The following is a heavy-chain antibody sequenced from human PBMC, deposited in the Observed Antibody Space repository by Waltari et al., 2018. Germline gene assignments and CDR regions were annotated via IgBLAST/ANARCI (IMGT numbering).Heavy chain of an antibody. CDR3: TRHETVGATNYYYYYMDV. D-gene: IGHD1-26*01. Sequence: EVQLVESGGGLVQPGGSLKLSCAASGFAFSASAMHWVRQASGKGVGGVGRIRGKANSYATAYAASVTGRFTISRDDSKNTAYLQMNSLKTEDTTVYYCTRHETVGATNYYYYYMDVWGKGTTVTVSS. V-gene: IGHV3-73*02. CDR2: IRGKANSYAT. J-gene: IGHJ6*03. CDR1: GFAFSASA.